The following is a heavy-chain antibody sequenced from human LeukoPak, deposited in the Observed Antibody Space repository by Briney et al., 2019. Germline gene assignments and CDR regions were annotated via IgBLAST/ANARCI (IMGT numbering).Heavy chain of an antibody. Sequence: GGSLRLSCAASGFTFSSYAMSWVRQAPGKGLEWVSAISGSGGSTYYADSVKGRFTISRDNSKNTLYLQMNSLRAEDTVVYYCAKMDDSSGYYSDWGQGTLVTVSS. V-gene: IGHV3-23*01. CDR1: GFTFSSYA. CDR3: AKMDDSSGYYSD. CDR2: ISGSGGST. D-gene: IGHD3-22*01. J-gene: IGHJ4*02.